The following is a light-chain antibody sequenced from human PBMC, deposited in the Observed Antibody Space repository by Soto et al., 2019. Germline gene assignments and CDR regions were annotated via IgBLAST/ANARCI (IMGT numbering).Light chain of an antibody. CDR2: DAS. J-gene: IGKJ5*01. CDR3: QQYDDRPLN. CDR1: RSLTTN. Sequence: EVAVSHSLCTLFSYTKGTANLSLRASRSLTTNLAWYQKKPGQAPRLLIHDASTRATGIPARFSGSGSGTEFTLTISSLQSEDFAVYYCQQYDDRPLNFGQVARLEIK. V-gene: IGKV3-15*01.